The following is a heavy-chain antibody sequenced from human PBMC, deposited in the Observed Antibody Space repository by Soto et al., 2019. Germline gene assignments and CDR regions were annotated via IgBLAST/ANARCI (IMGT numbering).Heavy chain of an antibody. V-gene: IGHV4-34*01. CDR2: INHRGST. CDR1: GRSFRGYY. Sequence: PSDTLSLTLSVYGRSFRGYYWSWSRQPPGKGREWIGEINHRGSTNYNPSLKSRVTISVDTSKNQFSLKLSSVTAADTAVYYCARVPRRGSGYYRACYFDYWGKGTLVTVSS. D-gene: IGHD3-22*01. CDR3: ARVPRRGSGYYRACYFDY. J-gene: IGHJ4*02.